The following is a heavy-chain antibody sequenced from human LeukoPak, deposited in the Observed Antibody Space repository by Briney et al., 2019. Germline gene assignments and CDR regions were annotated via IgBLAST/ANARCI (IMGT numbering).Heavy chain of an antibody. CDR1: GGTFSSYA. V-gene: IGHV1-18*01. CDR3: ARADWELLNSFGDY. Sequence: ASVKVSCKASGGTFSSYAISWVRQAPGQGLEWMGWISAYNGNTNYAQKLQGRVTMTTDTSTSTAYMELRSLRSDDTAVHYCARADWELLNSFGDYWGQGTLVTVSS. CDR2: ISAYNGNT. D-gene: IGHD1-26*01. J-gene: IGHJ4*02.